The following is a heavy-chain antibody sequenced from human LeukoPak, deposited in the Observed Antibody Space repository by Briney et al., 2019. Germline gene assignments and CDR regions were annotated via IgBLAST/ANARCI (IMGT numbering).Heavy chain of an antibody. Sequence: GGSLRLSCAASGFTFSSYAMSWVRQAPGKGLEWVSTISGSGGSTYFADSVKGRFTISRHNSKNTVYLQMNSLRAEDTAVYYCAKDPSWSDPVGFWDSWGQGTLVTVSS. V-gene: IGHV3-23*01. J-gene: IGHJ4*02. CDR2: ISGSGGST. D-gene: IGHD3-3*01. CDR3: AKDPSWSDPVGFWDS. CDR1: GFTFSSYA.